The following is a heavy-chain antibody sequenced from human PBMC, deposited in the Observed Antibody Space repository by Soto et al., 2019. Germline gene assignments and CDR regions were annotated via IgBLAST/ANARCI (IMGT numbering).Heavy chain of an antibody. CDR3: ARSLISWGDYYFDY. J-gene: IGHJ4*02. V-gene: IGHV4-59*01. CDR1: GGSISSYY. D-gene: IGHD2-21*02. CDR2: IYYSGST. Sequence: SETLSLTCTVSGGSISSYYWSWIRQPPGKGLEWIGYIYYSGSTNYNPSLKSRVTISVDTPKNQFSLKLSSVTAADTAVYYCARSLISWGDYYFDYWGQGTLVTVSS.